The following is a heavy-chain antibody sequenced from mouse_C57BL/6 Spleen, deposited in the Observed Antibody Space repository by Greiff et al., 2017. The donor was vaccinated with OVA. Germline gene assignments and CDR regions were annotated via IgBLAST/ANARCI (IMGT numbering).Heavy chain of an antibody. CDR2: IRPNSGST. J-gene: IGHJ4*01. V-gene: IGHV1-64*01. D-gene: IGHD1-1*01. CDR1: GFTFTSYW. CDR3: ARCITTVVATYYAMDY. Sequence: QVQLQQPGAELVKPGASVKLSCKASGFTFTSYWMHWVQQRPGQGLEWIGMIRPNSGSTNYNEKFKSKATLTVDKSSSTAYMQRSSLTSEDSAVYYCARCITTVVATYYAMDYWGQGTSVTVSS.